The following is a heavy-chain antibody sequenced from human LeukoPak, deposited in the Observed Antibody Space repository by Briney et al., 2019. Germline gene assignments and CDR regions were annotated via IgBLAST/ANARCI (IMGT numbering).Heavy chain of an antibody. CDR1: GFTFSNAW. V-gene: IGHV3-15*01. J-gene: IGHJ4*02. D-gene: IGHD4-17*01. CDR2: IKSKTDGGTT. CDR3: TTGRNDYGDYGAEPRFDY. Sequence: GGSLRLSCAASGFTFSNAWMSWVRQAPGKGLEWVGRIKSKTDGGTTDYAAPVKGRFTISRDDSKNTLYLQMNSLKTEDTAVYYCTTGRNDYGDYGAEPRFDYWGQGTLVTVSS.